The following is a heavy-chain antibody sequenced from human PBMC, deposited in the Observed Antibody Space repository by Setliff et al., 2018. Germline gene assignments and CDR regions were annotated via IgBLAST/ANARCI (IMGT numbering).Heavy chain of an antibody. Sequence: PGGSLRLSCAASGFTFSNYAMSWVRQAPGKGLEWVSVISGSGVSTYYADSVKGRFTISRDNAKNSLYLQMNSLRAEDTAVYYCACPDILTGLYDYWGQGTLVTVSS. J-gene: IGHJ4*02. V-gene: IGHV3-23*01. CDR1: GFTFSNYA. CDR2: ISGSGVST. CDR3: ACPDILTGLYDY. D-gene: IGHD3-9*01.